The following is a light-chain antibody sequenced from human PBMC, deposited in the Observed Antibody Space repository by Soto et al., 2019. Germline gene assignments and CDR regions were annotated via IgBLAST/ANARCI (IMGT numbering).Light chain of an antibody. J-gene: IGKJ1*01. CDR2: WAS. Sequence: DIVMTQSPDSLAVSLSERATINCKSSQSVLYSSNNKNYLAWYQQKPGQPPKLLIYWASTRESGVPDRFSGSGSGTDFTLTISSLQAEDVAVYYCQQYYRPWTFGQGTKVEIK. V-gene: IGKV4-1*01. CDR3: QQYYRPWT. CDR1: QSVLYSSNNKNY.